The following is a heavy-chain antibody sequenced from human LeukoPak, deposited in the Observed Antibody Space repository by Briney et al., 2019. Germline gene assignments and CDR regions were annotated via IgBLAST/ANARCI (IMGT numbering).Heavy chain of an antibody. J-gene: IGHJ4*02. CDR2: IKSKIDGGTA. D-gene: IGHD3-10*01. CDR3: NTVYYYGSGSYSGY. CDR1: GFTFYNAW. V-gene: IGHV3-15*01. Sequence: GGSLRLSCAASGFTFYNAWMSWVRQAPGKGLEWVGRIKSKIDGGTADYAAPVKGRFTMSSDDSKNMLYLQMNSLKTEDTAVYYCNTVYYYGSGSYSGYWGQGTLVTVSS.